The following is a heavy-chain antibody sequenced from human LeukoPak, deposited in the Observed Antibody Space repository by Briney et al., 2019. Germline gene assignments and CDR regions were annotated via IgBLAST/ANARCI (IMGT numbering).Heavy chain of an antibody. CDR2: ISSSSGYL. V-gene: IGHV3-21*01. D-gene: IGHD4-17*01. CDR1: GFTFSSYT. Sequence: GGSLRLSCAASGFTFSSYTMNWVRQAPGKGLEWVSSISSSSGYLYYADSVKGRFTISRDNAKNSLYLQMNSLRAEDTAVYYCARGYGDQTCDYWGQGTLVTVSS. CDR3: ARGYGDQTCDY. J-gene: IGHJ4*02.